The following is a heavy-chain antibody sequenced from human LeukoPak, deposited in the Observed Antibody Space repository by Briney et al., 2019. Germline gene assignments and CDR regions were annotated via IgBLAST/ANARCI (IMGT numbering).Heavy chain of an antibody. Sequence: SETLSLTCTVSGGSISSSYYYWGWIRQPPGKGLEWIGSIYSSGSTYYNPSLKSRVTISVDTSKNQFSLKLTSVTAADTAVYYCARDADGYLDYWGQGTLVTVSS. CDR2: IYSSGST. D-gene: IGHD3-22*01. V-gene: IGHV4-39*02. J-gene: IGHJ4*02. CDR3: ARDADGYLDY. CDR1: GGSISSSYYY.